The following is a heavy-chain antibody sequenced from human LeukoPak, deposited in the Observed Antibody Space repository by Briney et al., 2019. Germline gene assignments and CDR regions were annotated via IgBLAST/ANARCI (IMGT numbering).Heavy chain of an antibody. CDR3: ARENCSGGSCYLDY. D-gene: IGHD2-15*01. CDR1: GYTFTSYY. V-gene: IGHV1-2*02. Sequence: ASVKVSCKASGYTFTSYYMHWVRQAPGQGLEWMGWINPNSGGTNYAQKFQGRVTMTRDTSISTAYMELSRLRSDDTAVYYCARENCSGGSCYLDYWGQGTLVTVSS. J-gene: IGHJ4*02. CDR2: INPNSGGT.